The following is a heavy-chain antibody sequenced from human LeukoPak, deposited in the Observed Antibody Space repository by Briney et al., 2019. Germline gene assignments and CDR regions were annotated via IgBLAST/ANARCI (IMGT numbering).Heavy chain of an antibody. CDR1: GFTFSDYA. V-gene: IGHV3-23*01. Sequence: GGSLRLSCAASGFTFSDYAMSWVRQAPGKGLEWVSAITGGGGSIYYADSVKGRVTISRDNSKNTLYLQMNSLRAEDTAVYYCAKDPGHNWNYWFDPWGQGILVTVSS. D-gene: IGHD1-7*01. CDR3: AKDPGHNWNYWFDP. CDR2: ITGGGGSI. J-gene: IGHJ5*02.